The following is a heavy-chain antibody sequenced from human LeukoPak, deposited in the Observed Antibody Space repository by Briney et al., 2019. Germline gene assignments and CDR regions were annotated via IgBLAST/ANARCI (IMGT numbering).Heavy chain of an antibody. V-gene: IGHV3-30*03. J-gene: IGHJ4*02. CDR3: ARDPAYDSSGYYYFGY. Sequence: GGSLRLSCAASGFTFSNYGLHWVRQAPGRGLECVAVISYDGDYKYYADSVKGRFTISRDNSENTLYLQMNSLRAEDTAVYYCARDPAYDSSGYYYFGYWGQGTLVTVSS. CDR2: ISYDGDYK. D-gene: IGHD3-22*01. CDR1: GFTFSNYG.